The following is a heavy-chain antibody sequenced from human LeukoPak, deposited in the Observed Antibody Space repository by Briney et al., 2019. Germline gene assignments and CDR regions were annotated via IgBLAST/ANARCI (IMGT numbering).Heavy chain of an antibody. CDR3: TRAWSGGSDAFDI. CDR2: MNPSSGNT. J-gene: IGHJ3*02. D-gene: IGHD3-3*01. Sequence: GASVKVSCKASGYTPTNYDINWVRRAPGQGLEWMGWMNPSSGNTGYAQKFQDRVTMTWNTSINTAYMELRSLRCEDTAMYYCTRAWSGGSDAFDIWGQGTIVTVSS. CDR1: GYTPTNYD. V-gene: IGHV1-8*01.